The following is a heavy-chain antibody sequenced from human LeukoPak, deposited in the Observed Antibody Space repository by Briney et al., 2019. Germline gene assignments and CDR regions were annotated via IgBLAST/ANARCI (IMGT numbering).Heavy chain of an antibody. J-gene: IGHJ4*02. CDR1: GCTFSSYA. Sequence: GSSVTVTCKASGCTFSSYALSWVRQAPGQGLEWMGGSIPISGTANYAQKFQGRVTITADESTSTAYMELSSLRSEDTAVYYCARGPDYYDSSGYIDYWGQGTLVTVSS. CDR2: SIPISGTA. CDR3: ARGPDYYDSSGYIDY. D-gene: IGHD3-22*01. V-gene: IGHV1-69*13.